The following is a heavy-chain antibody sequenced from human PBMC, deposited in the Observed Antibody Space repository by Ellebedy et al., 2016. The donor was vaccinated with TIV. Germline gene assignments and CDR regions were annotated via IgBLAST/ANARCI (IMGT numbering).Heavy chain of an antibody. D-gene: IGHD3-10*01. J-gene: IGHJ4*02. CDR2: VTDTSDRT. Sequence: PGGSLRLSCEASGFAFSRHAMSWVRQAPGKGLEWVSTVTDTSDRTFYADSVKGRFAISRDDSKNTLYLQMNSLRADDTAVYYCVKETGGSYDSGTYPPYWGQGTPVTVSS. CDR1: GFAFSRHA. CDR3: VKETGGSYDSGTYPPY. V-gene: IGHV3-23*01.